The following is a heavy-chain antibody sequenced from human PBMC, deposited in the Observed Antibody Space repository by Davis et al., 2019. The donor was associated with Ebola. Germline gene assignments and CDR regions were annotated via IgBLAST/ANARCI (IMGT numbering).Heavy chain of an antibody. CDR3: ARARITMGTNWFDP. Sequence: MPSETLSLTCAVSGGSISSGGYSWSWIRQPPGKGLEWIGYIYHSGSTYYNPSLKSRVTISVDRSKNQFSLKLSSVTAADTAVYYCARARITMGTNWFDPWGQGTLVTVSS. J-gene: IGHJ5*02. V-gene: IGHV4-30-2*01. CDR1: GGSISSGGYS. CDR2: IYHSGST. D-gene: IGHD3-10*01.